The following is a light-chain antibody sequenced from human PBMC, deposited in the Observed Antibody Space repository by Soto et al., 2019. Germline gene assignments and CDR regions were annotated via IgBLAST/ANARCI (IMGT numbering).Light chain of an antibody. V-gene: IGLV2-14*01. CDR2: EVS. Sequence: QSVLTQPASVSGSTGQSITISCTGTSSDVGGYNYVSWYQQHPGKAPKLMIYEVSNRPSGVSNRFSGYKSGNTASLTSSGLQDEDAADYYCISYTSSSTLVFGRGTKRTVL. CDR1: SSDVGGYNY. CDR3: ISYTSSSTLV. J-gene: IGLJ3*02.